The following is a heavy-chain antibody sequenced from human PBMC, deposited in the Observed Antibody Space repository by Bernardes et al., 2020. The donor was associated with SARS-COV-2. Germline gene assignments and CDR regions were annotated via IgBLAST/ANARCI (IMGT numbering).Heavy chain of an antibody. CDR3: ARMGYGSGSYYNHFYYYGMDV. D-gene: IGHD3-10*01. Sequence: SVKVSCKASGGTFSSYAVSWVRQAPGQGLEWMGRIIPIFGTANYAQKFQGRVTITADESTSTAYMELSSLRSEDTAVYYCARMGYGSGSYYNHFYYYGMDVWGQGTLVTVSS. V-gene: IGHV1-69*13. J-gene: IGHJ6*02. CDR1: GGTFSSYA. CDR2: IIPIFGTA.